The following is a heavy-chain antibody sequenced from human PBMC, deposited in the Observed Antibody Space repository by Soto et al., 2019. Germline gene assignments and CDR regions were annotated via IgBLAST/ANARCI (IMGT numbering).Heavy chain of an antibody. CDR1: GFTFSSYD. Sequence: GVLRLSCAASGFTFSSYDMHWVRQATGKGLEWVSAIGTAGDTYYPGSVKGRFTISRENAKNSLYLQMNSLRAGDTAVYYCARGDDIGQPLTYFTLWGRGTLV. D-gene: IGHD2-21*01. J-gene: IGHJ2*01. CDR2: IGTAGDT. CDR3: ARGDDIGQPLTYFTL. V-gene: IGHV3-13*01.